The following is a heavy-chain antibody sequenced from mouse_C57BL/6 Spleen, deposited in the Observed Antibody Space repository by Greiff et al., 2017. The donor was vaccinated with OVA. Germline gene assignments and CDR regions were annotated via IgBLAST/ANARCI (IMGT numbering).Heavy chain of an antibody. D-gene: IGHD1-1*01. Sequence: EVKLMESVAELVRPGASVKLSCTASGFNIKNTYMHWVKQRPEQGLEWIGRIDPANGNTKYAPKFQGKATITADTSSNTAYLQLSSLTSEDTAIYYCARTLLITTVVDWYFDVWGTGTTVTVSS. CDR3: ARTLLITTVVDWYFDV. CDR1: GFNIKNTY. J-gene: IGHJ1*03. CDR2: IDPANGNT. V-gene: IGHV14-3*01.